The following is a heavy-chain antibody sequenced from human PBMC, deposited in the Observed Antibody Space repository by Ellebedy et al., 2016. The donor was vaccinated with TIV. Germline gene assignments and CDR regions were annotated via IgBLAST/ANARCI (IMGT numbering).Heavy chain of an antibody. CDR3: ARDGDWNYYPLPPTYYYGMDV. Sequence: GESLKISCAASGFTFSSYAMHWVRQAPGKGLEWVAVIWYDGSNKYYADSVKGRFTISRDNSKNTLYLQMNSLRAEDTAVYYCARDGDWNYYPLPPTYYYGMDVWGQGTTVTVSS. CDR1: GFTFSSYA. CDR2: IWYDGSNK. J-gene: IGHJ6*02. V-gene: IGHV3-33*08. D-gene: IGHD1-7*01.